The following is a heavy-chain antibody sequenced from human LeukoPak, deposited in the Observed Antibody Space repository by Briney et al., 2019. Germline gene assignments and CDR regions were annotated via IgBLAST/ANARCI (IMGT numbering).Heavy chain of an antibody. J-gene: IGHJ5*02. CDR2: VNPNTGGT. CDR3: AKVPPSITAAGNWLGP. V-gene: IGHV1-2*06. D-gene: IGHD6-13*01. Sequence: ASVKVSCKASGYTFTGYYIHWVRQAPGQGLEWMGRVNPNTGGTDYAQKFQGRVTMTRDTSITTAYMELSRLTSDDTAIYYCAKVPPSITAAGNWLGPWGQGALVTVSS. CDR1: GYTFTGYY.